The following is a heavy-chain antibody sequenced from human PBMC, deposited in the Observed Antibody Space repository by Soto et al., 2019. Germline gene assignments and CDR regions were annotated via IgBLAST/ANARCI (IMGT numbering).Heavy chain of an antibody. V-gene: IGHV1-69*01. D-gene: IGHD3-10*01. CDR2: IIPIFGTA. Sequence: QVQLVQSGAEVKKPGSSVKVSCKASGGNFSSYAISWVRQAPGQGLEWMGGIIPIFGTANYAQKFQGRVTITSDESTSTAYMELSSLRSDDTAVYYCARCDGSGSYRGMDVWGQGTTVTVSS. J-gene: IGHJ6*02. CDR1: GGNFSSYA. CDR3: ARCDGSGSYRGMDV.